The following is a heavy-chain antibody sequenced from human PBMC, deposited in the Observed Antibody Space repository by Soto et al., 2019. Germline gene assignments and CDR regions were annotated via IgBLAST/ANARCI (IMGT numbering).Heavy chain of an antibody. CDR2: INAYNGNT. V-gene: IGHV1-18*01. CDR1: GYTFTSYG. Sequence: QVQLVQSGAEVKKPGASVKVSCKASGYTFTSYGISWVRQAPGQGLAWMGWINAYNGNTNYAQNLLGRVTMTTDTSTRTAYMEMRSLRFDDTAVYYCASDVGYGLIDYWGQGTLVTVSS. J-gene: IGHJ4*02. D-gene: IGHD5-18*01. CDR3: ASDVGYGLIDY.